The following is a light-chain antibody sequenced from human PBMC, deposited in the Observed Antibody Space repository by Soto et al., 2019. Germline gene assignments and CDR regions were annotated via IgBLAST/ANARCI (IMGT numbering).Light chain of an antibody. V-gene: IGLV2-14*01. J-gene: IGLJ1*01. CDR2: DVS. Sequence: QSALTQPASVSGSPGQSITISCTGTSSDVGGYNYVSWYQQHPGKAPKFRIYDVSNRPSGVSNRFSVSKSGNTASLTISGLQAEDEADYYCCSYTTSNTRQIVFGTGTKLTVL. CDR1: SSDVGGYNY. CDR3: CSYTTSNTRQIV.